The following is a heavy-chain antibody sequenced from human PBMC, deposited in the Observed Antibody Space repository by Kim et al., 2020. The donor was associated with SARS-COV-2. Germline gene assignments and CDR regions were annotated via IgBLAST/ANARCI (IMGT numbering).Heavy chain of an antibody. CDR2: INSDGSGT. V-gene: IGHV3-74*01. D-gene: IGHD3-10*01. Sequence: GGSLRLSCAASGFTFSSYWMNWVRQAPGKGLVWVSSINSDGSGTNYADSVKGRFTISRDNAKNTLYLQMNSLRAEDTAVYYCAVDHFGSGSIDYWCEG. J-gene: IGHJ4*02. CDR1: GFTFSSYW. CDR3: AVDHFGSGSIDY.